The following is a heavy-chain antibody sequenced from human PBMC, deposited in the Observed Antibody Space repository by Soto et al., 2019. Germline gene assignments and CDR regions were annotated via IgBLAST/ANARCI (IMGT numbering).Heavy chain of an antibody. J-gene: IGHJ4*02. V-gene: IGHV3-30*04. CDR1: GFSFTHYT. CDR2: MSYDGTNE. CDR3: ARKWGTYSSASLDY. Sequence: GSLRLSCATSGFSFTHYTINWVRQAPGKGLEWVAVMSYDGTNEYYADSVKGRFTISRDNSKTTVYLQMNSLTPEDTALYYCARKWGTYSSASLDYWGLGTLVTVSS. D-gene: IGHD6-19*01.